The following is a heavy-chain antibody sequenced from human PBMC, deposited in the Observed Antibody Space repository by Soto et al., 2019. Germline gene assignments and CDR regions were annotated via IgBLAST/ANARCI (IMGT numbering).Heavy chain of an antibody. V-gene: IGHV1-69*13. D-gene: IGHD6-6*01. CDR2: IIPIFGTA. J-gene: IGHJ6*02. CDR1: GGTFSSYA. Sequence: SVKVSCKASGGTFSSYAISWVRQAPGQGLEWMGGIIPIFGTANYAQKFQGRVTITADESTSTAYMELSSLRSEDTAVCYCARSAPAGQLVFWGLYYYGMDVWGQGTTVTVSS. CDR3: ARSAPAGQLVFWGLYYYGMDV.